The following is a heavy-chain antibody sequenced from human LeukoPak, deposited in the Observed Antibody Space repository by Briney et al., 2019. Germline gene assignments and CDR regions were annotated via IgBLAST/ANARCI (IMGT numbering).Heavy chain of an antibody. CDR3: ARGGKRTGKYIVVVPAANTFDY. D-gene: IGHD2-2*01. CDR2: IYYSGST. CDR1: GGSISSSSYY. Sequence: PSETLSLTCTVSGGSISSSSYYWGWIRQPPGKGLEWIGSIYYSGSTYYNPSLKSRVTISVDTSKNQFSLKLSSVTAADTAVYYCARGGKRTGKYIVVVPAANTFDYWGQGTLVTVSS. J-gene: IGHJ4*02. V-gene: IGHV4-39*07.